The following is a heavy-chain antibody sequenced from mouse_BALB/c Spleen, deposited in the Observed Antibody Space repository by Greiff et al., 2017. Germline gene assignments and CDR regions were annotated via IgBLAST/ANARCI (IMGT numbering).Heavy chain of an antibody. CDR3: ARHDNYDGFAY. J-gene: IGHJ3*01. Sequence: EVKLVESGGGLVQPGGSLKLSCAASGFTFSSYTMSWVRQTPEKRLEWVAYISNGGGSTYYPDTVKGRFTISRDNAKNTLYLQMSSLKSEDTAMYYCARHDNYDGFAYWGQGTLVTVSA. V-gene: IGHV5-12-2*01. CDR2: ISNGGGST. CDR1: GFTFSSYT. D-gene: IGHD2-12*01.